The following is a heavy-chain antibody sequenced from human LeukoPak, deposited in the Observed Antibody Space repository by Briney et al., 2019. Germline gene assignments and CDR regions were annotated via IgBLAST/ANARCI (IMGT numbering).Heavy chain of an antibody. CDR1: GFTFSSYW. CDR3: AKDYGSGSYYYDY. CDR2: INTDGSST. J-gene: IGHJ4*02. D-gene: IGHD3-10*01. Sequence: GGSLRLSCAASGFTFSSYWMHWVRQAPGKGLVWVSRINTDGSSTSYADSVKGRFTTSRDNAKNTLYLQMNSLRAEDTAVYYCAKDYGSGSYYYDYWGQGTLVTVSS. V-gene: IGHV3-74*01.